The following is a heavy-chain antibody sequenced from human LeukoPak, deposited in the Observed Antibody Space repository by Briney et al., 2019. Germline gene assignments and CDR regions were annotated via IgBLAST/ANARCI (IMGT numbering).Heavy chain of an antibody. V-gene: IGHV4-30-4*01. D-gene: IGHD3-22*01. J-gene: IGHJ5*02. CDR3: ARSLLSRITMIVVAIDP. CDR2: ISYSGST. CDR1: GGSISSSEYN. Sequence: SQTLFLTCTVSGGSISSSEYNWSWMRQPPGKGLEWIGSISYSGSTYYNPSLKSRVTISVDRSKNQFSLKLSSVTAADTAVYYCARSLLSRITMIVVAIDPWGQGTLVTVSS.